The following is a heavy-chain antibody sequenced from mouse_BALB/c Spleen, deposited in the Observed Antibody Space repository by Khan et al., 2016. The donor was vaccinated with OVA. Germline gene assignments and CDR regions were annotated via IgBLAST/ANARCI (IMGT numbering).Heavy chain of an antibody. V-gene: IGHV3-2*02. CDR1: GYSITSDYA. CDR3: ARDVSRYNYAMDY. Sequence: EVQLQESGPGLVKPSQSLSLTCTVTGYSITSDYAWNWIRQFPGNKLEWMGYISYSGSTNYNPALKRRISITRDTSKNQFFLQLNSVTTEDTATYDCARDVSRYNYAMDYWGQGTSVTVSS. J-gene: IGHJ4*01. CDR2: ISYSGST. D-gene: IGHD1-1*01.